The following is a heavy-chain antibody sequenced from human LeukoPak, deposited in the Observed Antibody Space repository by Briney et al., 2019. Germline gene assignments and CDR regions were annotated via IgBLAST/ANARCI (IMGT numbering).Heavy chain of an antibody. CDR3: AKDLYSSSWYRTFDY. CDR2: ISGSGGST. CDR1: GFTFMNYA. J-gene: IGHJ4*02. Sequence: GGSLRLSCAASGFTFMNYAMSWVRQAPGKGLEWVSAISGSGGSTYYADSVKGRFTISRDNSKNTLYLQMNSLRAEDTAVYYCAKDLYSSSWYRTFDYWGQGTLVTVSS. V-gene: IGHV3-23*01. D-gene: IGHD6-13*01.